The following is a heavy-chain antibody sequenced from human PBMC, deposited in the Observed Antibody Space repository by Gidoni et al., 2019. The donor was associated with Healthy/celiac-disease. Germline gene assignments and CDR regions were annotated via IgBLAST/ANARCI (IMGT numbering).Heavy chain of an antibody. J-gene: IGHJ4*02. CDR3: ARDPPVGATDY. CDR1: GFTFSSYG. V-gene: IGHV3-33*01. D-gene: IGHD1-26*01. Sequence: QVQLVESGGGVVQPGRSLRLSCAASGFTFSSYGMHWVRQAPGKGLEWVAVIWYDGSNKYYADSVKGRFTISRDNSKNTLYLQMNSLRAEDTAVYYCARDPPVGATDYWGQGTLVTVSS. CDR2: IWYDGSNK.